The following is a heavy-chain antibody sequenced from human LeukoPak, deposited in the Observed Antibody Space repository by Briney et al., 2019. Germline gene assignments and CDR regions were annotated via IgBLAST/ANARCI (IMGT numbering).Heavy chain of an antibody. D-gene: IGHD3-22*01. J-gene: IGHJ4*02. Sequence: SGGSTYYADSVKGRFTISRDNSKNTLYLQMNSLRAEDTAVYYCAKASAMIVVVSKHFDYWGQGTLVTVSS. CDR2: SGGST. V-gene: IGHV3-23*01. CDR3: AKASAMIVVVSKHFDY.